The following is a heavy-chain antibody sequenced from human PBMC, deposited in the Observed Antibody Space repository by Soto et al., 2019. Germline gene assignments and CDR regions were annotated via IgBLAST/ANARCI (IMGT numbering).Heavy chain of an antibody. D-gene: IGHD6-6*01. CDR3: ATVNSSSFVDY. Sequence: XATLSLTCTVCGGCISSYYWSWIRQPPGKGLEWIGYIYYSVSTNYNPSLKSRVTISVDTSKNQFSLKLSSVTAADTAVYYCATVNSSSFVDYCGQRTLVTVSS. CDR1: GGCISSYY. CDR2: IYYSVST. J-gene: IGHJ4*02. V-gene: IGHV4-59*01.